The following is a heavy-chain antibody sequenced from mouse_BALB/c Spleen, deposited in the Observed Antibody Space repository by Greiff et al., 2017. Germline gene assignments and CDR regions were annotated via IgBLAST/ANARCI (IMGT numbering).Heavy chain of an antibody. CDR2: INPSNGGT. CDR3: ARWGGTAY. J-gene: IGHJ2*01. D-gene: IGHD4-1*01. V-gene: IGHV1S81*02. Sequence: QVQLQQSGAELVKPGASVKLSCKASGYTFTSYYMYWVKQRPGQGLEWIGEINPSNGGTNFNEKFKSKATLTVDKSSSTAYMQLSSLTSEDSAVYYCARWGGTAYWGQGTTLTVSS. CDR1: GYTFTSYY.